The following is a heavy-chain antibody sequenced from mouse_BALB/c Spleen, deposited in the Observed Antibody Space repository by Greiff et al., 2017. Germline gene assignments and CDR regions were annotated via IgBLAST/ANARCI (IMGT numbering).Heavy chain of an antibody. D-gene: IGHD1-1*01. CDR2: IYPGNSDT. V-gene: IGHV1-5*01. Sequence: EVQLQQSGTVLARPGASVKMSCKASGYSFTSYWMHWVKQRPGQGLEWIGAIYPGNSDTSYNQKFKGKAKLTAVTSASTAYMELSSLTNEDSAVYYCTRPPYYGSSYEGYFDYWGQGTTLTVSS. CDR3: TRPPYYGSSYEGYFDY. J-gene: IGHJ2*01. CDR1: GYSFTSYW.